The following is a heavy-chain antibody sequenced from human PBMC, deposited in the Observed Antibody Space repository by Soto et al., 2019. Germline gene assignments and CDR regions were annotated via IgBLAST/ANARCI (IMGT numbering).Heavy chain of an antibody. CDR1: GYSFTSYW. D-gene: IGHD3-10*01. V-gene: IGHV5-51*01. J-gene: IGHJ6*02. CDR3: ARGDRITMVRGVKYGMDV. Sequence: LGESLKISCKGSGYSFTSYWIGWVRQMPGKGLEWMGIIYPGDSDTRYSPSFQGQVTISADKSISTAYLQWSSLKASDTAMYYCARGDRITMVRGVKYGMDVWGQGTTVTVSS. CDR2: IYPGDSDT.